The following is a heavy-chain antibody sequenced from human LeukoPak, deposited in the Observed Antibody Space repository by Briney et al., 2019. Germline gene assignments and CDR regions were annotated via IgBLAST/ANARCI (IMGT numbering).Heavy chain of an antibody. CDR1: GGSISSSSYY. D-gene: IGHD3-22*01. V-gene: IGHV4-39*01. J-gene: IGHJ3*02. CDR3: ARRKNYYDSSGYLDAFDI. CDR2: IYYSGST. Sequence: SETLSLTCTVPGGSISSSSYYWGWIRQPPGKGLEWIGSIYYSGSTYYNPSLKSRVTISVDTSKNQFSLKLSSVTAADTAVYYCARRKNYYDSSGYLDAFDIWGQGTMVTVSS.